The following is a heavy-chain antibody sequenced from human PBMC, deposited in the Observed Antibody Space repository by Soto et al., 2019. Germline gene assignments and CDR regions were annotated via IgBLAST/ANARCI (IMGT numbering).Heavy chain of an antibody. D-gene: IGHD6-13*01. CDR2: INHSGST. CDR1: GGSFSGYY. CDR3: ARGFEEQQLVPIAP. J-gene: IGHJ5*02. V-gene: IGHV4-34*01. Sequence: SETLSLTCAVYGGSFSGYYWSWIRQPPGKGLEWIGEINHSGSTNYNPSLKSRVTISVDTSKNQFSLKLSSVTAADTAVYYCARGFEEQQLVPIAPWGQGTLVTVSS.